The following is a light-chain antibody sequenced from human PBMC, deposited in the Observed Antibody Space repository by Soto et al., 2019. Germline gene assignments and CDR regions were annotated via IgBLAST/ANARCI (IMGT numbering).Light chain of an antibody. CDR1: SSDVGGYNY. V-gene: IGLV2-14*01. CDR2: EVS. Sequence: QSALTQPASVSGSPGQSITISCTGTSSDVGGYNYVSWYQQHPGKAPKLMIYEVSNRPSGVSNRFSGSKSGNTASLTISGLQPEDEGDYFCSSYGSTTTRYVFGTGTQLTVL. CDR3: SSYGSTTTRYV. J-gene: IGLJ1*01.